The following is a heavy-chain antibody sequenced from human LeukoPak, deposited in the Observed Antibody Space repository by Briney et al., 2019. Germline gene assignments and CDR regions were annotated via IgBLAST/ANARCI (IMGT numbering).Heavy chain of an antibody. CDR1: GGSISSGGYS. CDR3: ARGRQYSRRPFDY. D-gene: IGHD2-21*01. V-gene: IGHV4-30-2*01. Sequence: SETLSLTCAVSGGSISSGGYSWSWIRQPPGKGLEWIGYIYHSGSTYYNPSLKSRVTISVDRSKNQFSLKLSSVTAADTAVYYCARGRQYSRRPFDYWGQGTLVTVSS. CDR2: IYHSGST. J-gene: IGHJ4*02.